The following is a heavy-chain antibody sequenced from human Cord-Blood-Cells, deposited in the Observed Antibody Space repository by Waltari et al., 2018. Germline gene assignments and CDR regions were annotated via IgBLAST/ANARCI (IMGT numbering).Heavy chain of an antibody. J-gene: IGHJ4*02. CDR3: ARGQTNYYCSGSYYNFDY. D-gene: IGHD3-10*01. CDR2: MNPNSGNT. V-gene: IGHV1-8*03. Sequence: QVQLVQSGAEVKKPGASVKVSCKASGYTFTSYDINWVRQATGQGLEWMGGMNPNSGNTGYAQKVQGRGTVTRNSSIGAAYMVRSSRRSEYTAVYYCARGQTNYYCSGSYYNFDYWGQGTLVTVSS. CDR1: GYTFTSYD.